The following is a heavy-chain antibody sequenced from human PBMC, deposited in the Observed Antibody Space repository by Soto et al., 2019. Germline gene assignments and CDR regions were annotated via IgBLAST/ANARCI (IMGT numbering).Heavy chain of an antibody. Sequence: QVQLVESGGGVVQPGRSLRLSCAASGFTFSSYAMHWVRQAPGKGLEWVAVISYDGSNKYYADSVKGRFTISRDNSKNTLFLQMNSLKAEDTAVYYCARDSGSSGVAAADSWDSWGQGTLVTVSS. J-gene: IGHJ4*02. D-gene: IGHD6-13*01. CDR2: ISYDGSNK. CDR3: ARDSGSSGVAAADSWDS. V-gene: IGHV3-30-3*01. CDR1: GFTFSSYA.